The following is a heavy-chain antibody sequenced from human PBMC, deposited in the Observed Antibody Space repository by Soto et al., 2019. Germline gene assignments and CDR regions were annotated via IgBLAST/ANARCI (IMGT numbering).Heavy chain of an antibody. J-gene: IGHJ6*03. CDR2: INPNSGNT. V-gene: IGHV1-8*02. Sequence: PSVKVSCKASGFTFSAYYIYWVRQAPGQGLEWIGWINPNSGNTGYAQKFQGRVTMTRNTSISTAYMELSSLRSEDTAVYYCARARYYDFWSGYYLGYYYMDVWGKGTTVTVSS. D-gene: IGHD3-3*01. CDR3: ARARYYDFWSGYYLGYYYMDV. CDR1: GFTFSAYY.